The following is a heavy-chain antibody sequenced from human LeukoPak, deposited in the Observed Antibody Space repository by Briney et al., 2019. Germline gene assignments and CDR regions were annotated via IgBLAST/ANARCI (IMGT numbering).Heavy chain of an antibody. CDR3: ARGHGDGYNYYYYYMDV. CDR2: IYHSGST. CDR1: GYSISSVYY. Sequence: PSETLSLTCAVSGYSISSVYYWGWIRQPPGKGLEWIGSIYHSGSTYYNPSLKSRVTISVDPSKNQFSLKLSSVTAADTAVYYCARGHGDGYNYYYYYMDVWGKGNTVTVSS. D-gene: IGHD5-24*01. V-gene: IGHV4-38-2*01. J-gene: IGHJ6*03.